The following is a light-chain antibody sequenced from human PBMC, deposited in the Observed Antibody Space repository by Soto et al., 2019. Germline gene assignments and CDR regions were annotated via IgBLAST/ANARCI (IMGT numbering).Light chain of an antibody. Sequence: QSVLTQPPSVSGAPGQRVTISCTGRSSNIGAGYDVHWYQQLPGTAPKLLVHGNTDRPSGVPDRFSGSKSGTSASLAITGLQAEDEADYYCQSYDSSLSGWLFGGGTQLTVL. CDR2: GNT. J-gene: IGLJ2*01. CDR1: SSNIGAGYD. CDR3: QSYDSSLSGWL. V-gene: IGLV1-40*01.